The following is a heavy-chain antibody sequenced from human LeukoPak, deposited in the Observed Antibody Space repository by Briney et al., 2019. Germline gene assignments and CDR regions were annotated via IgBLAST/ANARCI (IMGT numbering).Heavy chain of an antibody. CDR1: GYTFTSYY. CDR3: ARDLTTVTTVY. D-gene: IGHD4-17*01. J-gene: IGHJ4*02. CDR2: INPSGGST. V-gene: IGHV1-46*01. Sequence: ASVKVSCKASGYTFTSYYMHWVRQAPGQGLEWMGIINPSGGSTSYAQKFQGRVTMTRDTSTSTVYMELGSLRSEDTAVYYCARDLTTVTTVYWGQGTLVTVSS.